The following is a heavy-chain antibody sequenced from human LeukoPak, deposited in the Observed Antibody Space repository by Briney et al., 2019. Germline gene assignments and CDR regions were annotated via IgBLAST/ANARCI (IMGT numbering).Heavy chain of an antibody. V-gene: IGHV4-4*07. CDR1: GGSISSYY. CDR3: ARSLGIGYSSGWYGQNWFDP. CDR2: IYTSGST. Sequence: SETLSLTCTVSGGSISSYYWSWIRQPAGKGLEWIGRIYTSGSTNYNPSLKSRVIISVDKSKNQFSLKLSSVTAADTAVYYCARSLGIGYSSGWYGQNWFDPWGQGTLVTVSS. J-gene: IGHJ5*02. D-gene: IGHD6-19*01.